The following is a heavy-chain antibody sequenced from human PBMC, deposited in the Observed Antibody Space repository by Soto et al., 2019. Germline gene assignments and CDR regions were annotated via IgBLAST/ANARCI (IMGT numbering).Heavy chain of an antibody. Sequence: GGSLRLSCAASGFTFSSYSMNWVRQAPGKGLEWVSSISSSSSYIYYADSVKGRFTISRDNAKNSLYLQMNSLRAEDTAVYYCAREDTRYCSGGSCYRSFDYWGQGTLVTVSS. J-gene: IGHJ4*02. CDR2: ISSSSSYI. CDR3: AREDTRYCSGGSCYRSFDY. CDR1: GFTFSSYS. V-gene: IGHV3-21*01. D-gene: IGHD2-15*01.